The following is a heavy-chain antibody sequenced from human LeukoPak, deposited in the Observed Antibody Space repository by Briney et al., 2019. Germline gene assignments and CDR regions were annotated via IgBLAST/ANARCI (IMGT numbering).Heavy chain of an antibody. V-gene: IGHV1-2*02. Sequence: ASVKVSCKASGYTFTGYYMHWVRQAPGQGLEWMGWINPNSGGTNYAQKFQGRVTMTRDTSISTAYMELSRLRSDDTAVYYCARDSGPDWLLHDDAFDIWGQGTMVTVSS. D-gene: IGHD3-9*01. CDR3: ARDSGPDWLLHDDAFDI. CDR2: INPNSGGT. J-gene: IGHJ3*02. CDR1: GYTFTGYY.